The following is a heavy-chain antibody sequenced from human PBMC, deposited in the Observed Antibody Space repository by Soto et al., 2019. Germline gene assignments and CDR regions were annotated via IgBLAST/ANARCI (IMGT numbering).Heavy chain of an antibody. Sequence: SETLSLKCSGSGGSFTSNNWWTLVRQPPGQGLEWIGEIYRTGSTNYNPSLKSRVTISLDKSENQFSLKVTSLTAADTSVYYCASRARGTSVDYWRKRTLITVSS. D-gene: IGHD1-7*01. CDR2: IYRTGST. J-gene: IGHJ4*02. CDR3: ASRARGTSVDY. V-gene: IGHV4-4*02. CDR1: GGSFTSNNW.